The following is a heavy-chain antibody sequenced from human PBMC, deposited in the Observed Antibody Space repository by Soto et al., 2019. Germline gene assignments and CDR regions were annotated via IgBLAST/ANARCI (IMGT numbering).Heavy chain of an antibody. J-gene: IGHJ3*02. V-gene: IGHV3-7*01. Sequence: EVQLVESGGDLVQPGGSLRLSCADSRFTFSGYWMYWVRQAPGKGLEWVANIKEDGSEKNYVDSVRGRFTISRYNAKNSLYLQMNSLRAEDTAVYYCARGARIWGQWTMVTVS. CDR2: IKEDGSEK. CDR3: ARGARI. CDR1: RFTFSGYW.